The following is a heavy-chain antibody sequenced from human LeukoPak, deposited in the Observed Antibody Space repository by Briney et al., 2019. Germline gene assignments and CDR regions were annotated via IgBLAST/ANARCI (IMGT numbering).Heavy chain of an antibody. CDR3: ARGTDVDTAIMPEYNWFDP. V-gene: IGHV1-2*02. CDR1: GYTFTSYG. J-gene: IGHJ5*02. Sequence: GASVKVSCKASGYTFTSYGISWVRQAPGQGLEWMGWINPNSGGTNYAQKFQGRVTMTRDTSISTAYMELSRLRSDDTAVYYCARGTDVDTAIMPEYNWFDPWGQGTLVTVSS. D-gene: IGHD5-18*01. CDR2: INPNSGGT.